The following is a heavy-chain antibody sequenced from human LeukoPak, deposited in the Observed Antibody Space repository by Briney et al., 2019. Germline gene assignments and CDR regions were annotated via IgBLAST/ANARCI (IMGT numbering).Heavy chain of an antibody. J-gene: IGHJ4*02. Sequence: GGSLRLSCATSGFTFSTYAMSWVRQAPGKGLEWVSAISGSGGSTYYADSVKGRFTISRDNSKNTLYLQMNSLRAEDTAVYYCAKAPVADIVVVPAAIHFDYWGQGTLVTVSS. V-gene: IGHV3-23*01. CDR1: GFTFSTYA. D-gene: IGHD2-2*01. CDR3: AKAPVADIVVVPAAIHFDY. CDR2: ISGSGGST.